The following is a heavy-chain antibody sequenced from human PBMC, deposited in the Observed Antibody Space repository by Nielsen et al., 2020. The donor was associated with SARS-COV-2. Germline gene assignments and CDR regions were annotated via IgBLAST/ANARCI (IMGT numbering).Heavy chain of an antibody. CDR1: GYTFTGYY. CDR3: ARDGRRLRKGGMDV. CDR2: INPNSGGT. V-gene: IGHV1-2*04. J-gene: IGHJ6*02. D-gene: IGHD6-25*01. Sequence: ASVKVSCKASGYTFTGYYMHWVRQAPGQGLEWMGWINPNSGGTNYAQKFQGWVTMTRDTSISTAYMELSRLRSDDTAVYYCARDGRRLRKGGMDVWGQGTTVTVSS.